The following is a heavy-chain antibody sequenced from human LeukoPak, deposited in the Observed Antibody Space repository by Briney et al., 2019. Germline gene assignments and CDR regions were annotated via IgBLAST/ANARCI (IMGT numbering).Heavy chain of an antibody. Sequence: GGSLRLSCAASGFTFSSYGMSWVRQAPGKGLEWVSAISGSGGSTYYADSVKGRFTISRDNSKNTLYLQMNSLRAEDTAVYYCAKGRALGAQDYRYYYVDVWGKGTTVTVSS. CDR2: ISGSGGST. CDR1: GFTFSSYG. D-gene: IGHD4-11*01. CDR3: AKGRALGAQDYRYYYVDV. V-gene: IGHV3-23*01. J-gene: IGHJ6*03.